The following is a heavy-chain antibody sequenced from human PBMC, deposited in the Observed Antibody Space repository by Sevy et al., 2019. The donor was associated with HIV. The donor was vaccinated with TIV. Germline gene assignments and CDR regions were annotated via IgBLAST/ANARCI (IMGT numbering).Heavy chain of an antibody. V-gene: IGHV4-4*07. D-gene: IGHD1-26*01. CDR3: ARPSYTGSSFWYFDF. CDR1: GGSISGTY. CDR2: FYSSGNT. Sequence: SETLSLTCTVSGGSISGTYWTWIRQPAGKGLEWIGTFYSSGNTDYNPSLKSRVTMSVDTSKNQFSLNLSSVTAADTAVYYCARPSYTGSSFWYFDFWGRGTLVTVSS. J-gene: IGHJ2*01.